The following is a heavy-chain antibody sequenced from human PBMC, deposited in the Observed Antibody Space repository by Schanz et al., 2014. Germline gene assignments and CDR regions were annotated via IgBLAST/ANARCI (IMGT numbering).Heavy chain of an antibody. J-gene: IGHJ4*02. D-gene: IGHD3-3*01. CDR2: ISWNSGTI. CDR1: GFTFDKYA. CDR3: VRDSFFAFDY. Sequence: EVQLVESGGGLVQPGKSLRLSCAASGFTFDKYAMHWVRQAPGKGLEWVSVISWNSGTIGYADSVKGRFTISRDNSKNTVHLQMNSLRAEDTAVYYCVRDSFFAFDYWGQGTLVTVSS. V-gene: IGHV3-9*01.